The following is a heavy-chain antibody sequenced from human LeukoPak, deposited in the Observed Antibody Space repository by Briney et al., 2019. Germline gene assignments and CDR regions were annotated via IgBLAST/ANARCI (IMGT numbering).Heavy chain of an antibody. CDR3: ARTVLLWFGELLSPNNWFDP. CDR2: LYSGGST. J-gene: IGHJ5*02. CDR1: GFTISSNY. D-gene: IGHD3-10*01. Sequence: GGSLRLSCAASGFTISSNYMTWVRQAPGKGLEWISILYSGGSTYYADSVKGRFTISRDNSKNTLYLQMNSLRVEDTAVYYCARTVLLWFGELLSPNNWFDPWGQGTLVTVSS. V-gene: IGHV3-66*02.